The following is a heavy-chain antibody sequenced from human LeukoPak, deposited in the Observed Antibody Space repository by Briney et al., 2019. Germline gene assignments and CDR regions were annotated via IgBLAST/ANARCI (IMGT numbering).Heavy chain of an antibody. CDR1: GGTFSSYA. Sequence: GASVKVSCKASGGTFSSYAISWVRQAPGQGLEWMGGIIPIFGTANYAQKFQGRVTITADKSTSTAYMELSSLRSDDTAVYYCARATEVSNWFDPWGQGTLVTVSS. CDR2: IIPIFGTA. V-gene: IGHV1-69*06. D-gene: IGHD1-14*01. J-gene: IGHJ5*02. CDR3: ARATEVSNWFDP.